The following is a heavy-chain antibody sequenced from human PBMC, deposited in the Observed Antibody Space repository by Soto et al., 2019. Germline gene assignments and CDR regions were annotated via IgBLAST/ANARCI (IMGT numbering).Heavy chain of an antibody. D-gene: IGHD3-22*01. V-gene: IGHV5-51*01. CDR1: GYSFTSYW. CDR2: IYPGDSDT. CDR3: ARLGNYDSSGYYATFDY. Sequence: GESLKISCKGSGYSFTSYWIGWVRQMPGKGLEWMGIIYPGDSDTRYSPSFQGQVTISADKSISTAYLQWSSLKASDTAMYYCARLGNYDSSGYYATFDYWGQGTLVTVSS. J-gene: IGHJ4*02.